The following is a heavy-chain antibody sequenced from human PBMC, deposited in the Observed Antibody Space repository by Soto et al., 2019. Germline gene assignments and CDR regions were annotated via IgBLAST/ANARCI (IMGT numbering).Heavy chain of an antibody. J-gene: IGHJ4*02. D-gene: IGHD3-3*01. CDR3: ARPSITIFGVVALFDY. CDR1: GYTFTSYG. CDR2: ISAYNGNT. Sequence: ASLKLSCKTSGYTFTSYGISWVRQAPGQGLDWMGWISAYNGNTNYAQKLHGRVTMTTDTSTSTAYMELRSLRSDDTAVYYCARPSITIFGVVALFDYWGQGTLVTVSS. V-gene: IGHV1-18*04.